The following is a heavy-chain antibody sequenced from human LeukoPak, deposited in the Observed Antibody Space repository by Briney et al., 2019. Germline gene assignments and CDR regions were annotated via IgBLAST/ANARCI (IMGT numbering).Heavy chain of an antibody. CDR3: ARGFRNGPFDC. D-gene: IGHD2-8*01. CDR1: GFTFDDYG. CDR2: INRNGGST. V-gene: IGHV3-20*04. Sequence: PGGSLRLSCEASGFTFDDYGMSWVRQPPGKGLEWVSGINRNGGSTDCADSVKGRFTISRDNAKNSHFLQMNSLRVEDTALYYCARGFRNGPFDCWGQGTLVTVSS. J-gene: IGHJ4*02.